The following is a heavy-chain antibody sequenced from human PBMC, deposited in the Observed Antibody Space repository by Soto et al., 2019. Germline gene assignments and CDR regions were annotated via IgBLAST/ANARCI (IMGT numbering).Heavy chain of an antibody. CDR3: ARDPAVTTDYGLDV. Sequence: EVQLLESGGGLVQPGGSLRLSCAASGFTFSSNAMTWVRQAPGKGLEWVSAISGSGGSTYYADSVKGRFTISRDNSKSALYLQMNSLRADDTAVYHCARDPAVTTDYGLDVWGQGTTVTVSS. J-gene: IGHJ6*02. V-gene: IGHV3-23*01. CDR1: GFTFSSNA. D-gene: IGHD4-17*01. CDR2: ISGSGGST.